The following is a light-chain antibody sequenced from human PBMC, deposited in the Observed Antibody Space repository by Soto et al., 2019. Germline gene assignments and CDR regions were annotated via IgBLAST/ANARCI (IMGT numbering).Light chain of an antibody. Sequence: DIQMTQSPSTLSASVGDRVTITCRASQSISNWLAWYQQKPGKAPKLQIYDAYNLESGVPSRFSGSGSGTEFTLTIRSLQPDDFATYYCQKYNSYPITFGKGTRLEIK. J-gene: IGKJ5*01. CDR1: QSISNW. V-gene: IGKV1-5*01. CDR3: QKYNSYPIT. CDR2: DAY.